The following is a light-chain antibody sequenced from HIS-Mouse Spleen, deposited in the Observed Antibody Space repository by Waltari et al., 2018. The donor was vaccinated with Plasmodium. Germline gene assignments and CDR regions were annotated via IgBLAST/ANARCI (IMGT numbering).Light chain of an antibody. J-gene: IGLJ3*02. CDR3: MIWPSNASGV. Sequence: QPVLTQPPSSSASPGESARLTCTLPSHINVGSYNINWYQQQPGGPPRYLLYYYSDSDKGQGSGVPSRFSGSKDASANTGILLISGLQSEDEADYYCMIWPSNASGVFGGGTKLTVL. CDR2: YYSDSDK. V-gene: IGLV5-37*01. CDR1: SHINVGSYN.